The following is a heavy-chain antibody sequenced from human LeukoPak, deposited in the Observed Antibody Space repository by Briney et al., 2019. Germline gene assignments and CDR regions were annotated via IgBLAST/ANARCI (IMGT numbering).Heavy chain of an antibody. CDR1: GFTFSSYG. Sequence: GGSLRLSCAASGFTFSSYGMSWVRQAPGKGLEWVSAISGSGGSTYYADSVKGRFTISRDNSKNTLYLQMNSLRAEDTAVYYCAKRGGMYPAYYFDYWGQGTLVTVSS. V-gene: IGHV3-23*01. CDR3: AKRGGMYPAYYFDY. D-gene: IGHD3-16*01. J-gene: IGHJ4*02. CDR2: ISGSGGST.